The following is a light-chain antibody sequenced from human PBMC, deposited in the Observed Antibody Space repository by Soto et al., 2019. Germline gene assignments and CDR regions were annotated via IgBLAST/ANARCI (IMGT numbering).Light chain of an antibody. CDR2: DAS. CDR3: QQRLHWPIT. J-gene: IGKJ5*01. Sequence: DIVLTQSPATLSLSPGDRVTLSCRASQTVGRYLSWYQHSPGQGPRLLVYDASNRATGVPARFSGSGSETDFTLTISSLEPEGFAVYYCQQRLHWPITFGQGTRLEIK. CDR1: QTVGRY. V-gene: IGKV3-11*01.